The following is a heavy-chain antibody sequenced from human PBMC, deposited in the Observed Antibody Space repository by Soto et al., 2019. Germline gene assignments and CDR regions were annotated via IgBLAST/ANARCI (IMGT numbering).Heavy chain of an antibody. J-gene: IGHJ5*02. D-gene: IGHD6-25*01. CDR3: AGQTFTIAAASYGRSNWFDP. Sequence: SETLSLTCTVSGGSISSGDYYWSWIRQPPGKGLEWIGYIYYSGSTYYTPSLKSRLTMSIDTSKNAFSLRLNSVTAAETAVYYCAGQTFTIAAASYGRSNWFDPWGPGTLVTVSS. CDR1: GGSISSGDYY. V-gene: IGHV4-30-4*01. CDR2: IYYSGST.